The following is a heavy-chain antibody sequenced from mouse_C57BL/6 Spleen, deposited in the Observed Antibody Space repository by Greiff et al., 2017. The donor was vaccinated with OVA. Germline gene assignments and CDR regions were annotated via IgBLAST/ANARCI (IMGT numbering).Heavy chain of an antibody. J-gene: IGHJ1*03. V-gene: IGHV1-50*01. CDR3: ARSPNYYGSSHWYFDV. CDR1: GYTFTSYW. Sequence: QVQLQQPGAELVKPGASVKLSCKASGYTFTSYWMQWVKQRPGQGLEWIGEIDPSDSYTNYNQKFKGKATLTVDTSSSTAYMQLSSLTSEDSAVYYCARSPNYYGSSHWYFDVWGTGTTVTVSS. D-gene: IGHD1-1*01. CDR2: IDPSDSYT.